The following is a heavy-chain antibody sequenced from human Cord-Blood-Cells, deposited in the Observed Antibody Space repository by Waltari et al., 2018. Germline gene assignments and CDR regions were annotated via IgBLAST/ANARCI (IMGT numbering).Heavy chain of an antibody. CDR3: ARMVGHGSGSYYYYYYYGMDV. CDR2: IYYSGSI. V-gene: IGHV4-59*01. J-gene: IGHJ6*02. Sequence: QVQLQESGPGLVKPSETLSLTCTVSGGSISSYYWSWIRKPPGQGLGCIGYIYYSGSINYNPSLKSRVTISVDTSKNQFSLKLSSVTAADTAVYYCARMVGHGSGSYYYYYYYGMDVWGQGTTVTVSS. CDR1: GGSISSYY. D-gene: IGHD3-10*01.